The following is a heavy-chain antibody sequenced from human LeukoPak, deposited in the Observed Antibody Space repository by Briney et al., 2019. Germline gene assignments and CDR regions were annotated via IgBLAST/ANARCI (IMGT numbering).Heavy chain of an antibody. V-gene: IGHV1-2*02. Sequence: ASVKVSCKASGYTFTGYYMHWVRQAPGQGLEWMGWINPNSGGTNYAQKFQGRVTMTRDTSISTAYMELSRLRSDDAAVYYCARVLGGNSSPRVWFDPLFYFDYWGQGTLVTVSS. CDR3: ARVLGGNSSPRVWFDPLFYFDY. D-gene: IGHD4-23*01. CDR2: INPNSGGT. CDR1: GYTFTGYY. J-gene: IGHJ4*02.